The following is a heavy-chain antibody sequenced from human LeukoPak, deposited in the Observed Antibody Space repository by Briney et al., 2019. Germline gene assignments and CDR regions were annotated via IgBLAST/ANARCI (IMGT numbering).Heavy chain of an antibody. CDR1: GFTFSSYG. J-gene: IGHJ4*02. CDR2: IWYDGSNK. Sequence: GGSLRLSCAASGFTFSSYGMHWVRQAPGKGLEWVAVIWYDGSNKYYADSVKGRFTISRDNAKNSLFLQLSSLRVEDTAVYYCARGSMHVYHLYTDYWGQGTLVTVSP. CDR3: ARGSMHVYHLYTDY. D-gene: IGHD3-16*01. V-gene: IGHV3-33*01.